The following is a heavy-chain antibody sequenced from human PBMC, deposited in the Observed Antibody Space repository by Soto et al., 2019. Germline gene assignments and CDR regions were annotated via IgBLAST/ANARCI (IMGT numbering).Heavy chain of an antibody. CDR1: GFTFSSYG. CDR2: IWYDGSNK. V-gene: IGHV3-33*01. Sequence: GGSLRLSCAASGFTFSSYGMHWVRQAPGKGLEWVAVIWYDGSNKYYADSVKGRFTISRDNSKNTLYLQMNSLRAEDTAVYYCARDYEVLSFLGYCSSTSCYPHYWGQGTLVTVSS. CDR3: ARDYEVLSFLGYCSSTSCYPHY. D-gene: IGHD2-2*01. J-gene: IGHJ4*02.